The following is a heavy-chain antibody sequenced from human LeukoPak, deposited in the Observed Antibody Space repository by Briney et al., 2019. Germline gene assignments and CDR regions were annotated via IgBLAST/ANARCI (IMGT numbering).Heavy chain of an antibody. CDR3: ARGKYYYGSGSYTILDY. CDR1: GGSFSGYY. V-gene: IGHV4-34*01. D-gene: IGHD3-10*01. J-gene: IGHJ4*02. Sequence: SETLSLTCAVYGGSFSGYYWSWIRQPPGKGLEWIGEINHSGSTNYNPSLKSRVTISVDTSKHQFSLKLSSVTAADTAVYYCARGKYYYGSGSYTILDYWGQGTLVTVSS. CDR2: INHSGST.